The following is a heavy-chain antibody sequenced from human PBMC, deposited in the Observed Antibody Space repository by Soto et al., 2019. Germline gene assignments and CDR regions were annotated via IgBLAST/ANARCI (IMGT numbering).Heavy chain of an antibody. V-gene: IGHV1-3*01. CDR3: ARDLGGMDV. CDR1: GYTFSSYG. CDR2: INAGNGNT. Sequence: ASVKVSCKTSGYTFSSYGLNWVRLAPGQRLEWMGWINAGNGNTKYSQKFQGRVTITRDTSASTAYMELSSLRSEDTAVYYCARDLGGMDVWGQGTTVTVSS. D-gene: IGHD7-27*01. J-gene: IGHJ6*02.